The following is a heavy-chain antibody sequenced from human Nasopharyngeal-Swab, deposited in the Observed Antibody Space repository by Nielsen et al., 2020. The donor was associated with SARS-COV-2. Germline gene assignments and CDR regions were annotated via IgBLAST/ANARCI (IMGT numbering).Heavy chain of an antibody. J-gene: IGHJ4*02. CDR1: GGSISSYY. CDR2: IYYSGST. Sequence: SETLSLTCTVSGGSISSYYWSWIRQPPGKGLEWIGYIYYSGSTNYNPSLKSRVTISVDTSKNQFSLKLSSVTAADTAVYYCARSGSYSYFQTVFDYWGQGTLVTVSS. D-gene: IGHD5-18*01. V-gene: IGHV4-59*01. CDR3: ARSGSYSYFQTVFDY.